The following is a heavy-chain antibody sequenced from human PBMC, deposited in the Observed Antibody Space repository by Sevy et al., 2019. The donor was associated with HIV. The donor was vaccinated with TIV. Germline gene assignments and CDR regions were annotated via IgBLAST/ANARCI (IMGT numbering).Heavy chain of an antibody. J-gene: IGHJ4*02. CDR3: ARGKVLFDY. CDR1: GFTFSDYY. CDR2: INNSSRFI. V-gene: IGHV3-11*06. Sequence: GGSLRLSCAASGFTFSDYYMSWIRQAPGKGPELVSYINNSSRFINYVDSVKGRFTISRDNAKNSLYLQMNSLRAGDTAVYYCARGKVLFDYWGQGTLVTVSS.